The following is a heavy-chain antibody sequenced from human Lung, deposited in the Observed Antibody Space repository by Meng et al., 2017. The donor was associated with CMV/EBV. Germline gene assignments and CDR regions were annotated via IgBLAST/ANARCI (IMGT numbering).Heavy chain of an antibody. CDR1: GFTFNDYG. D-gene: IGHD2-15*01. Sequence: GGSXRLXXATSGFTFNDYGMHWVRQAPGKGLEWVAFIGYGGSNKYTAESVKGRFSISRDNSKNTLFLQMDSLRLEDTAVYYCAKGGPLVVPFFGMDVWGQGTTVTVSS. CDR3: AKGGPLVVPFFGMDV. J-gene: IGHJ6*02. CDR2: IGYGGSNK. V-gene: IGHV3-30*02.